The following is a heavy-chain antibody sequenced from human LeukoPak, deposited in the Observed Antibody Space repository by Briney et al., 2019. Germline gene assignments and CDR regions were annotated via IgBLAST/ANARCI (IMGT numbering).Heavy chain of an antibody. Sequence: ASVKVSCKASGYTFTSYGISWVRQAPGQGLKWMGWMNPNSGNTGYAQKFQGRVTMTRNTSISTAYMELSSLRSEDTAVYYCARGHGYNYWRSLCYFDYWGQGTLVTVSS. CDR2: MNPNSGNT. J-gene: IGHJ4*02. CDR1: GYTFTSYG. D-gene: IGHD5-24*01. CDR3: ARGHGYNYWRSLCYFDY. V-gene: IGHV1-8*02.